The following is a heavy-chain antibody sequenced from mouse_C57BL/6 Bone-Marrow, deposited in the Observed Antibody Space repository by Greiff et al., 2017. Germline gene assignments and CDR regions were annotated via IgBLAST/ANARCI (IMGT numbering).Heavy chain of an antibody. Sequence: QVQLQQPGAELVKPGASVKMSCKASGYTFTSYCITWVKQRPGQGLEWIGDIYPGSGSTDYNEKFKSKATLTVDTSSSTANMQLSSLTSEDSEVCYCARLGYYGGIDYWGQGTPLTVSS. V-gene: IGHV1-55*01. D-gene: IGHD1-1*01. CDR2: IYPGSGST. J-gene: IGHJ2*01. CDR3: ARLGYYGGIDY. CDR1: GYTFTSYC.